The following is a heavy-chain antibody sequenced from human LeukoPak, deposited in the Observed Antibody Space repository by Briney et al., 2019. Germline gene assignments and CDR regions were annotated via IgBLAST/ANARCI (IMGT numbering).Heavy chain of an antibody. CDR3: ARAGPQEPWFDP. CDR1: GGSISSYY. CDR2: IYYSGST. V-gene: IGHV4-59*01. Sequence: PSETLSLTCTVSGGSISSYYWSWIRQPPGKGLEWIGYIYYSGSTNHNPSLKSRVTISVDTSKNQFSLKLSSVTAADTAVYYCARAGPQEPWFDPWGQGTLVTVSS. J-gene: IGHJ5*02.